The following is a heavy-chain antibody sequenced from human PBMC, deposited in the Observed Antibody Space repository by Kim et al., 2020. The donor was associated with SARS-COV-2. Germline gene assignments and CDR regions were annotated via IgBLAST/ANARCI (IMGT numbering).Heavy chain of an antibody. CDR1: GFTFSSYA. J-gene: IGHJ3*02. V-gene: IGHV3-64D*09. D-gene: IGHD5-18*01. CDR3: VKVQSTDGIQYISAFDI. CDR2: ISSNGGST. Sequence: GGSLRLSCSASGFTFSSYAMHWVRQAPGKGLEYVSAISSNGGSTYYADSVKGRFTISRDNSKNTLYLQMSSLRAGDTAVYYCVKVQSTDGIQYISAFDIWGQGTMVTDSS.